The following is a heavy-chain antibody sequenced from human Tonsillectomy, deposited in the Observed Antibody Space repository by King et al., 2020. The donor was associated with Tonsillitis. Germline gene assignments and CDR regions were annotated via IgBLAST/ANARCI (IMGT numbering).Heavy chain of an antibody. CDR1: GDSISSGSHY. D-gene: IGHD2-2*01. Sequence: VQLQESGPGLVKPSQTLSLTCSVSGDSISSGSHYWSWIRQPAGKGLEWMGRMYTSGETNYNPSLKSRVTISLDTSKNQFSLKLSSVTAADTAVYYCAVGQLPMGLDCWGQGTLVTVSS. CDR2: MYTSGET. CDR3: AVGQLPMGLDC. J-gene: IGHJ4*02. V-gene: IGHV4-61*02.